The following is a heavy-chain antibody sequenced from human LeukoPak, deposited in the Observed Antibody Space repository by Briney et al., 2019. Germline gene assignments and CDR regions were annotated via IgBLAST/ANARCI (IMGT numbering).Heavy chain of an antibody. CDR1: GGSISSSSYY. D-gene: IGHD1-26*01. J-gene: IGHJ3*02. V-gene: IGHV4-39*01. CDR3: ARPRYSGSYKKAFDI. CDR2: IYYSGST. Sequence: PSETLSLTCTVSGGSISSSSYYWGWIRQPPGKGLEWIGSIYYSGSTYYNPSLKSRVTISVDTSKNQLSLKLSSVTAADTAVYYCARPRYSGSYKKAFDIWGQGTMVTVSS.